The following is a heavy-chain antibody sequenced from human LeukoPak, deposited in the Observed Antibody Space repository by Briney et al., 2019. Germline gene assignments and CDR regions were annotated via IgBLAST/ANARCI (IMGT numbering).Heavy chain of an antibody. CDR1: GGSINNFY. D-gene: IGHD1-26*01. CDR3: ARWGLSGDYSYLDY. J-gene: IGHJ4*02. Sequence: PSETLSLTCTVSGGSINNFYWSWIRQPPGKGLEWIGFIYTTGSTNYNPSLKSRVTISVDTSRNQFSLKLTSVTAADTAVCYCARWGLSGDYSYLDYWGQGTLVTVSS. CDR2: IYTTGST. V-gene: IGHV4-4*09.